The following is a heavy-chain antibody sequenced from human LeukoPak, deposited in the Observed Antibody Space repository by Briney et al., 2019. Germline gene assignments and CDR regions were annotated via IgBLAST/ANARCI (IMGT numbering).Heavy chain of an antibody. Sequence: GRSLRLSCSASGFTFSNYVMSWVRKAPGKGLEWVSSITGSGGSTYYADSVKGRFTISRDNSKNTLYLQMSSLRAEDTAVYYCAKDKGDFWSGHHYWGQGTLVTVSS. CDR1: GFTFSNYV. V-gene: IGHV3-23*01. D-gene: IGHD3-3*01. CDR2: ITGSGGST. J-gene: IGHJ4*02. CDR3: AKDKGDFWSGHHY.